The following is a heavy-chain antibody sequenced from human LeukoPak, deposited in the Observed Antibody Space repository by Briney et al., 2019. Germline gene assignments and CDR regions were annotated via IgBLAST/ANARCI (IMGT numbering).Heavy chain of an antibody. Sequence: GGSLRLSCAASGFTFSSYGMHWVRQAPGKGLEWVSLIYRGGSTYYADSVKGRFTISRDNSKNTLYLQMNSLRAEDTAVYYCARDFFYWGQGTLVTVSS. CDR3: ARDFFY. V-gene: IGHV3-53*01. D-gene: IGHD2/OR15-2a*01. CDR2: IYRGGST. J-gene: IGHJ4*02. CDR1: GFTFSSYG.